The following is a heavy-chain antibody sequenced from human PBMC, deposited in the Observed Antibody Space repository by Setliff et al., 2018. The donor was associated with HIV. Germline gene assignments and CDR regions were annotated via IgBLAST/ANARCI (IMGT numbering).Heavy chain of an antibody. D-gene: IGHD3-22*01. Sequence: LRLSCAASGFTFSSYWMSWVRQAPGKGLEWVANIKQDGSEKYYVDSVKGRFTISRDNAKDSLYLQMNSLRAEDTAVYYCAREGPYYYDSSGLDYWGQGTLVTVS. J-gene: IGHJ4*02. CDR2: IKQDGSEK. CDR3: AREGPYYYDSSGLDY. CDR1: GFTFSSYW. V-gene: IGHV3-7*01.